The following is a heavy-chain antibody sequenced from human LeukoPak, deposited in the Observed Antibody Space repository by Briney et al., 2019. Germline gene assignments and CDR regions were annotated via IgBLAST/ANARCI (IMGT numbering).Heavy chain of an antibody. V-gene: IGHV4-30-4*08. CDR1: GGSISSYY. CDR2: IYYSGST. Sequence: PSETLSLTCTVSGGSISSYYWSWIRQPPGEGLEWIGYIYYSGSTYYNPSLKSRSTISIDTSKNQFSLKLSSVTAADTAVYYCARDQAGLAFDIWGQGTMVTVSS. J-gene: IGHJ3*02. CDR3: ARDQAGLAFDI. D-gene: IGHD1-14*01.